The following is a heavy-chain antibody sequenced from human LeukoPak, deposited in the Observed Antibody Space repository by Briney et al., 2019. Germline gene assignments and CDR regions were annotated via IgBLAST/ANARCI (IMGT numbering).Heavy chain of an antibody. J-gene: IGHJ4*02. D-gene: IGHD3-10*01. Sequence: SETLSLTCTVSGGSISSSSYYWGWIRQPPGKGLEWIGSIYYSGSTYYNPSLKSRVTISVDTSKNQFSLKLSSVTAADTAVYYRARWATYGSGSYTALYYFDYWGQGTLVTVSS. CDR3: ARWATYGSGSYTALYYFDY. CDR1: GGSISSSSYY. V-gene: IGHV4-39*01. CDR2: IYYSGST.